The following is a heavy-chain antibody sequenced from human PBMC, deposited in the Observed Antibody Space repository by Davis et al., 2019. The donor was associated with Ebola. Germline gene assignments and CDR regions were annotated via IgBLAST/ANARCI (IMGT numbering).Heavy chain of an antibody. Sequence: MPSETLSLTCAVYGGSFSGYYWSWIRQPPGKGLEWIGEINHSGSTNYNPSLKSRVTISVDTSKNQFSLKLSSVTAADTAVYYCARYARYYYDSSGYYYVLGWFDPWGQGTLVTVSS. V-gene: IGHV4-34*01. CDR2: INHSGST. D-gene: IGHD3-22*01. CDR1: GGSFSGYY. J-gene: IGHJ5*02. CDR3: ARYARYYYDSSGYYYVLGWFDP.